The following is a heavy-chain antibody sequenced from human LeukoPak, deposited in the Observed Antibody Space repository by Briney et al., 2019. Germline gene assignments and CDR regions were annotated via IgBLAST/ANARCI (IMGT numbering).Heavy chain of an antibody. CDR1: GFTFTNYW. D-gene: IGHD6-6*01. Sequence: GGSLRLSCAVSGFTFTNYWMSWARQSPGKGLEWVANIYLDGSRAYYVDSVKGRFTISRDNAKNSLYLQMNSLRAEDTAVYYCARDQYSSSSYYYCYMDVWGKGTTVTVSS. CDR2: IYLDGSRA. CDR3: ARDQYSSSSYYYCYMDV. V-gene: IGHV3-7*01. J-gene: IGHJ6*03.